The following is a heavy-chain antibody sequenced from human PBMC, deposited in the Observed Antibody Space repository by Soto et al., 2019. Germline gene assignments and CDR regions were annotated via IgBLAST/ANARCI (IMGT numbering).Heavy chain of an antibody. CDR1: GGSISSSSYY. V-gene: IGHV4-39*07. Sequence: QLQLQESGPGLVKPSETLSLTCTVSGGSISSSSYYWGWIRQPPGKGLEWIGSIYYSGSTNYNPSLKSRVTISVDTSKNQFSLKLSSVTAADTAVYYCARVRSMSRGGYSFDYWGQGTLVTVSS. J-gene: IGHJ4*02. CDR2: IYYSGST. CDR3: ARVRSMSRGGYSFDY. D-gene: IGHD3-10*01.